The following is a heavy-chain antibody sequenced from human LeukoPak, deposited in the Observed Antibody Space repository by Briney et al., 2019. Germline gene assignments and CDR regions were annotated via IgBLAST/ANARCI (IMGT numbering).Heavy chain of an antibody. CDR3: ARASYYYDSSGYPGYYFDY. D-gene: IGHD3-22*01. CDR2: INPNSGGT. CDR1: GYTLTDCY. J-gene: IGHJ4*02. V-gene: IGHV1-2*02. Sequence: ASVKVSCKASGYTLTDCYMHWVRQAPGQGLEWMGWINPNSGGTNYAQKFQGRVTMTRDTSISTAYMELSRLRSDDTAVYYCARASYYYDSSGYPGYYFDYWGQGTLVTVSS.